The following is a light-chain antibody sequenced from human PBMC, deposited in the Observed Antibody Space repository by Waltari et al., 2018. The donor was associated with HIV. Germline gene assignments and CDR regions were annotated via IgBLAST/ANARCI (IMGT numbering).Light chain of an antibody. CDR3: QQYYRSPRT. CDR1: QGISNS. J-gene: IGKJ1*01. Sequence: DIQMTQSPYYLSASVGDRVTITCRASQGISNSLAWYQQKPGKAPKLLLYAASRLESWVPSRFSGSGSGTDYSLTISSLQPEDFATYFCQQYYRSPRTFGKGTKVEIK. V-gene: IGKV1-NL1*01. CDR2: AAS.